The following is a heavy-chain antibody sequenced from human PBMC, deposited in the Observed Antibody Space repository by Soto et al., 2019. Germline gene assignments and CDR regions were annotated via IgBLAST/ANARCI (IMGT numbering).Heavy chain of an antibody. CDR3: ARHGAVAVDPHFDS. D-gene: IGHD6-19*01. J-gene: IGHJ4*02. CDR1: GYSFTSYW. V-gene: IGHV5-51*01. Sequence: PGESLKISCKGSGYSFTSYWIGWVRQMPGKGLEWMGIIYPGDSDTKYSPSFQGQVTFSADRSISTAYLQWSSLKASDTAMYYCARHGAVAVDPHFDSWGQGTLVTVSS. CDR2: IYPGDSDT.